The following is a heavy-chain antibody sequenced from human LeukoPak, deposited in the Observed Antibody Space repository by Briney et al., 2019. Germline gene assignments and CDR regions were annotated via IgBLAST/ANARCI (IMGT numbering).Heavy chain of an antibody. V-gene: IGHV3-23*01. Sequence: PGGSLRLSCAVSGITLSNYGMSCVRQAPGKGLEWVAGISGSGGGTNYAVSVKGRFTISRDNPKNTLFLQMNNLRAEDTAVYFCAKRGVVIRVIIVGFHKEAYYFDSWGQGALVTVSS. CDR1: GITLSNYG. CDR2: ISGSGGGT. CDR3: AKRGVVIRVIIVGFHKEAYYFDS. D-gene: IGHD3-3*01. J-gene: IGHJ4*02.